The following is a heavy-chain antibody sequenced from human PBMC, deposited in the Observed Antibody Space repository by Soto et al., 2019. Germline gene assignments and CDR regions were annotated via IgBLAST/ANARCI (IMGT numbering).Heavy chain of an antibody. J-gene: IGHJ4*02. CDR2: ISSNGGTT. D-gene: IGHD3-10*01. V-gene: IGHV3-64*01. CDR1: GFTFSSYD. Sequence: EVQLAESGGGMVQPGGSLRLSCVASGFTFSSYDMHWVREAPGKGLEYVSSISSNGGTTYYGNSVKGRFTISRDNSKTTLYLQMGTLRAQHMAVYYCVRRVSGNSDYWGQGTLVTVSS. CDR3: VRRVSGNSDY.